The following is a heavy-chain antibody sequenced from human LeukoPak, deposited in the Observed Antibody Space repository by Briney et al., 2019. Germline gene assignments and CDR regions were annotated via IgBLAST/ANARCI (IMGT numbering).Heavy chain of an antibody. CDR3: TRWATYYYDSTYAFDI. D-gene: IGHD3-22*01. CDR2: IRSKANSYAT. CDR1: GFAFSGSA. Sequence: GGSLRLSCAASGFAFSGSAMHWVRQASGKGLEWVGRIRSKANSYATAYAASVKGRFTISRDDSKNTAYLQMNSLKTGDTAVYYCTRWATYYYDSTYAFDIWGQGTMVTVSS. J-gene: IGHJ3*02. V-gene: IGHV3-73*01.